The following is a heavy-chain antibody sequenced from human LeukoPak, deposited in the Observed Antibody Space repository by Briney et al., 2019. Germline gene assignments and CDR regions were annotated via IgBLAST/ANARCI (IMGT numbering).Heavy chain of an antibody. Sequence: SETLSLTCTVSGGSISSSSYYWGWIRQPPGKGLEWIGSIYYSGSTYYNPSLKSRVAISVDSSKNQFSLQMGSVIAADSAVYFCAIHPYFYDAELEYFDSWGQGTLVTVSS. D-gene: IGHD3-22*01. CDR3: AIHPYFYDAELEYFDS. CDR1: GGSISSSSYY. J-gene: IGHJ4*02. CDR2: IYYSGST. V-gene: IGHV4-39*07.